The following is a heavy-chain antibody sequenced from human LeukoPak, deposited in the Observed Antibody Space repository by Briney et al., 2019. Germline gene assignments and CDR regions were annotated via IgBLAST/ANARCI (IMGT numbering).Heavy chain of an antibody. Sequence: GASVKVSCKASGYTFTGYYMHWVRQAPGQGLEWMGWINPNSGGTNYAQKFQGRVTMTRDTSISTAYMELSRLRSDDTAVYYCARRDGYKNGDYFDYWGQGTLVTVSS. D-gene: IGHD5-24*01. CDR2: INPNSGGT. J-gene: IGHJ4*02. CDR1: GYTFTGYY. V-gene: IGHV1-2*02. CDR3: ARRDGYKNGDYFDY.